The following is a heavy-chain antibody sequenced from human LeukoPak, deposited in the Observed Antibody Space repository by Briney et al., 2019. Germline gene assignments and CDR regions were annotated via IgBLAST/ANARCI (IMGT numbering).Heavy chain of an antibody. CDR2: ISSSSSYI. J-gene: IGHJ3*02. CDR1: GFTFSSYS. CDR3: ARAGNREGSYGAFDI. V-gene: IGHV3-21*01. Sequence: GGSLRLSCAASGFTFSSYSMNWARQAPGKGLEWVSSISSSSSYIYYADSVKGRFTISRDNAKNSLYLQMNSLRAEDTAVYYCARAGNREGSYGAFDIWGQGTMVTVSS. D-gene: IGHD1-26*01.